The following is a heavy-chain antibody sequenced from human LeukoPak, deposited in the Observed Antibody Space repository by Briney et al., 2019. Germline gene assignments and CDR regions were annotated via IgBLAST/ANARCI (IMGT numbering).Heavy chain of an antibody. CDR3: ARGTIFGFDP. CDR2: INPNSGGT. Sequence: GASVKVSCKASGYTFTGDYVHWLRQGPGQGLEWMGWINPNSGGTNYAQKFQGRVTMTRDTSITTAYMELSRLKSDDTAVYYCARGTIFGFDPWGQGTLVTVSS. J-gene: IGHJ5*02. CDR1: GYTFTGDY. V-gene: IGHV1-2*02. D-gene: IGHD3-3*01.